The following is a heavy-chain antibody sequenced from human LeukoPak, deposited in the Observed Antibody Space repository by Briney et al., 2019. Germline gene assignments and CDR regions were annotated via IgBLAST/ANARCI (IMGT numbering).Heavy chain of an antibody. V-gene: IGHV3-53*01. CDR3: ARAAPYYYMDV. CDR2: IYSGGST. CDR1: GFTVSSNY. J-gene: IGHJ6*03. Sequence: GGSLRLSCAASGFTVSSNYMSWVRQAPGKGLEWVSVIYSGGSTYYADSVKGRFTISRDNSKNTLYLQMSSLRAEDTAVYYCARAAPYYYMDVWGKGTTVTVSS.